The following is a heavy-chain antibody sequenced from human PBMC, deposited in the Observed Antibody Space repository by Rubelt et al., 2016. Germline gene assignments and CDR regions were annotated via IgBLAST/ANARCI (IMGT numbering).Heavy chain of an antibody. D-gene: IGHD4-23*01. CDR2: IYTGGST. V-gene: IGHV3-66*01. Sequence: QAPGKGLEWVSVIYTGGSTYYTDSGKDRFTISRDNSKNTLYLQMNNLRPEDTAVYYCAGLSYGGNPDRYYYYGMDVWGQGTTVTVSS. CDR3: AGLSYGGNPDRYYYYGMDV. J-gene: IGHJ6*02.